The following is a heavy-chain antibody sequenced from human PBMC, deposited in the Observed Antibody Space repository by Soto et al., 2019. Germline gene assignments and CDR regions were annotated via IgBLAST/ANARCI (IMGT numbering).Heavy chain of an antibody. Sequence: SETLSLTCTVSGGSISSYYWSWIRQPPGKGLEWIGYIYYSGSTNYNPSLKSRVTISVDTSKNQFSLKLSSVTAADTAVYYCARLAVAGRENWFDPWGQGTLVTVSS. V-gene: IGHV4-59*01. D-gene: IGHD6-19*01. J-gene: IGHJ5*02. CDR1: GGSISSYY. CDR3: ARLAVAGRENWFDP. CDR2: IYYSGST.